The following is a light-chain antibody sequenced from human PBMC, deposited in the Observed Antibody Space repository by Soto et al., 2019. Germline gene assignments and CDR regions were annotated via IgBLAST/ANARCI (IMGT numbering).Light chain of an antibody. CDR1: QSISSW. CDR3: QQYNSYSLT. J-gene: IGKJ4*01. V-gene: IGKV1-5*03. CDR2: KAS. Sequence: DIQMTQSPSTLSASVGDRVTITCRASQSISSWLAWYQQKPGKAPKLLIYKASSLESGVPSRFSGSGSGTEYTLTISSLQPDDFATYYCQQYNSYSLTFGGGTKVEIK.